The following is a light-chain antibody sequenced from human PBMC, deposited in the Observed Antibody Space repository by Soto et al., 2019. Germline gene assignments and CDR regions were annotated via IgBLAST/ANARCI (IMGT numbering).Light chain of an antibody. Sequence: QPVLTQPPSVSGAPGQRVTISCTGSSSNIGAGYDVHWYQQLPGTAPKLLIYXXXXXXXXXXXXXXXSKSGTSASLAITGXXXXXXXXYYCQSYDSSLSALFGGGTKLTVL. CDR3: QSYDSSLSAL. CDR1: SSNIGAGYD. J-gene: IGLJ2*01. V-gene: IGLV1-40*01. CDR2: XXX.